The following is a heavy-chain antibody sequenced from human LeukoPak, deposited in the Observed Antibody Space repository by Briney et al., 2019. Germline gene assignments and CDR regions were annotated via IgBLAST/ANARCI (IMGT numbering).Heavy chain of an antibody. D-gene: IGHD5-12*01. Sequence: ASVKVSCKASGYTFTSYYMHWVRQAPGQGLEWMGRINPIHGDTNYAQRFQGRVTMTRDTSISTAYMELSRLTSDDTAVYYCARAASGYDYEDYWGQGTLVTVSS. J-gene: IGHJ4*02. CDR2: INPIHGDT. CDR3: ARAASGYDYEDY. V-gene: IGHV1-2*06. CDR1: GYTFTSYY.